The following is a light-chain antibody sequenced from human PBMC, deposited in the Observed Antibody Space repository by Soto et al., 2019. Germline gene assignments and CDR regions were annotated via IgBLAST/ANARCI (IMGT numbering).Light chain of an antibody. Sequence: IPLTQSPSSLSASVGDRVTITCRASQGISSYLAWYQQKPGKAPKLLIYAASTLQSGVPSRFSGSGSGTDFTLTISSLQPDDFATYYCQQLNTYPRTFGGGTKVEIK. J-gene: IGKJ4*01. V-gene: IGKV1-9*01. CDR1: QGISSY. CDR2: AAS. CDR3: QQLNTYPRT.